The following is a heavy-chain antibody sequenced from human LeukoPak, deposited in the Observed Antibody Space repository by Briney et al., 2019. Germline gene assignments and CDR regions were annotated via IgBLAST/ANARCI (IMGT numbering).Heavy chain of an antibody. CDR3: AKDKEVSSSWDLGTYFDY. J-gene: IGHJ4*02. Sequence: GRSLRLSCAASGFTFDDYAMHWVRQAPGKGLEWVSLISGDGGSTYYADSVKGRFTISRDNSKNSLYLQMNSLRTEDTALYYCAKDKEVSSSWDLGTYFDYWGQGTLVTVSS. D-gene: IGHD6-13*01. CDR1: GFTFDDYA. CDR2: ISGDGGST. V-gene: IGHV3-43*02.